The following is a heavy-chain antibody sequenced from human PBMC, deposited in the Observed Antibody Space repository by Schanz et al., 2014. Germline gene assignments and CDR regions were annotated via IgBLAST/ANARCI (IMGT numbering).Heavy chain of an antibody. J-gene: IGHJ5*02. V-gene: IGHV4-59*08. Sequence: QVQLQESGPGVVKPSETLSLTCTVSGGSISTYYWSWIRQSPGKGLEWIGYIYYTGTTNYNPSLKRRSPIQEDTSKNHLSRGLFFVTAADTAVYYCARLGSPHCATSDCHHDWFGPWGQGTLVTVSS. CDR3: ARLGSPHCATSDCHHDWFGP. CDR2: IYYTGTT. D-gene: IGHD1-26*01. CDR1: GGSISTYY.